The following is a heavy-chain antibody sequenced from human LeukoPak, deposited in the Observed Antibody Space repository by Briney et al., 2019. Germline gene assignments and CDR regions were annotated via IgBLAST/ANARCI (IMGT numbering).Heavy chain of an antibody. CDR1: GGSISSYY. CDR3: ARGSGIRVPAAIRNNNWFDP. Sequence: SETLSLTCTVSGGSISSYYWSWIRQPPGKGLEWIGYTYYSGSTNYNPSLKSRVTISVDTSKNQFSLKLSSVTAADTAVYYCARGSGIRVPAAIRNNNWFDPWGQGTLVTVSS. D-gene: IGHD2-2*02. J-gene: IGHJ5*02. V-gene: IGHV4-59*01. CDR2: TYYSGST.